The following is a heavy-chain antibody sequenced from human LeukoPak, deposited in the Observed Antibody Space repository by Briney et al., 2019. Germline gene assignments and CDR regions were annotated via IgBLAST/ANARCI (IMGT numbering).Heavy chain of an antibody. D-gene: IGHD1-26*01. CDR1: GVSISSYY. CDR2: IYYSGST. Sequence: SETLSLTCTVSGVSISSYYWSWIRQPPGKGLEWIGYIYYSGSTNYNPSLKSRVTISVDTSKNQFSLKLSSVTAADTAVYYCASSGSHYYGMDVWGQGTTVTVSS. CDR3: ASSGSHYYGMDV. V-gene: IGHV4-59*01. J-gene: IGHJ6*02.